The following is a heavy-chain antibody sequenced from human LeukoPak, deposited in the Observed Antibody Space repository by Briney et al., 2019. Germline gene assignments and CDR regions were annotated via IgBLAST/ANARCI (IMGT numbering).Heavy chain of an antibody. D-gene: IGHD3-22*01. CDR1: GGSISSGDYY. V-gene: IGHV4-30-4*01. CDR3: ARTPTYYYDSSGPLFEY. Sequence: SETLSLTCTVSGGSISSGDYYWSWIRQPPGKGLEWIGYIYYSGSTYYNPSLKSRVTISVDTSKNQFSLKLSSVTAADTAVYYCARTPTYYYDSSGPLFEYWGQGTLVTVSS. CDR2: IYYSGST. J-gene: IGHJ4*02.